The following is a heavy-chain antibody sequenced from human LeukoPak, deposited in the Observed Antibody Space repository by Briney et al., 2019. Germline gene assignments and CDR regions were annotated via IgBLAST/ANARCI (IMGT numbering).Heavy chain of an antibody. D-gene: IGHD5-18*01. CDR1: GFTFSSYA. Sequence: GGSLRLSCAASGFTFSSYAMSWVRQAPGKGLEWVSAISGSGGSTYYADSVKGRFTISRDNSKNTLYLQMNSLSAEDTAVYYCAKRGYSYGPAHYYFDYWGQGTLVTVSS. V-gene: IGHV3-23*01. CDR2: ISGSGGST. J-gene: IGHJ4*02. CDR3: AKRGYSYGPAHYYFDY.